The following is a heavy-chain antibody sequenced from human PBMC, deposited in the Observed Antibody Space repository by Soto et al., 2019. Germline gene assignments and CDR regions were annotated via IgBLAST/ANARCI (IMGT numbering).Heavy chain of an antibody. J-gene: IGHJ4*02. CDR2: IDPSDSYT. CDR1: GYSFTGYW. CDR3: ARLGYCSSTSCYYFDY. Sequence: GESLKISCKGSGYSFTGYWISWVRQMPGKGLEWMGRIDPSDSYTNYSPSFQGHVTISADKSISTAYLQWSSLKASDTAMYYCARLGYCSSTSCYYFDYWGQGTLVTVSS. V-gene: IGHV5-10-1*01. D-gene: IGHD2-2*01.